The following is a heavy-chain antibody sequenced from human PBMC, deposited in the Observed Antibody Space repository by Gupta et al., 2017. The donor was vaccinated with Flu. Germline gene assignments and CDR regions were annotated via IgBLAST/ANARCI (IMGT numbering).Heavy chain of an antibody. V-gene: IGHV1-69*01. CDR3: AGGGGGVVPAAMSVAAGPLVGGLDV. CDR1: SGYA. Sequence: SGYAICWVRQAPGQGLEWMGGIILSFGTTNYAQKFQGRVTITADESTKTAYMELSSLRSEDTAVYYCAGGGGGVVPAAMSVAAGPLVGGLDV. CDR2: IILSFGTT. D-gene: IGHD2-2*01. J-gene: IGHJ6*01.